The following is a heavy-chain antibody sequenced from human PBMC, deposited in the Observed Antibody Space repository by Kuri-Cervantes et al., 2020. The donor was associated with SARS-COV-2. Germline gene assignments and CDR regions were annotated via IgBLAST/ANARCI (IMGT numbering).Heavy chain of an antibody. J-gene: IGHJ4*02. D-gene: IGHD3-9*01. CDR2: ISSSDEK. CDR3: ARIGSNFYYYCDY. CDR1: GFSLTNVKMG. V-gene: IGHV2-26*01. Sequence: SGPTLVKPTETLTLTCTVSGFSLTNVKMGVSWIRQPPGKALEWLADISSSDEKSYSPSLKNRLAIFADTSKSQVVLTMTNMDIVDSATYYCARIGSNFYYYCDYWGQGTLVTVSS.